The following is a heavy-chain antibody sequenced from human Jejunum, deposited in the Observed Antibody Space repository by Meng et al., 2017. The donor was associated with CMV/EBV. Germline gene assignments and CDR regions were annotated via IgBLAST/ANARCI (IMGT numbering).Heavy chain of an antibody. D-gene: IGHD5-24*01. CDR1: GFIFTNAL. Sequence: AAIGFIFTNALMSWVRQAPGRGLEWVGRIKSKTDDGTTDYAAPVKGRFTISRDDSKNTLYLQMNSLKTEDTAVYYCTTDLHNWVYWGQGRLVTVSS. CDR3: TTDLHNWVY. J-gene: IGHJ4*02. CDR2: IKSKTDDGTT. V-gene: IGHV3-15*01.